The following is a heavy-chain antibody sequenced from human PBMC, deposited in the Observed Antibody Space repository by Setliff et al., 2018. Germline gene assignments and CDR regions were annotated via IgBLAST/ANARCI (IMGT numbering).Heavy chain of an antibody. CDR1: GGTFTSYT. D-gene: IGHD1-26*01. J-gene: IGHJ3*02. CDR2: IIPMFGAA. Sequence: ASVKVSCKASGGTFTSYTISWVRQAPGQGLEWMGGIIPMFGAANYARMFQDRVTITADDSTTTAYLELTGLTSEDTAVYFCARDGPGVGQSNALAIWGPGTMVTVSS. V-gene: IGHV1-69*13. CDR3: ARDGPGVGQSNALAI.